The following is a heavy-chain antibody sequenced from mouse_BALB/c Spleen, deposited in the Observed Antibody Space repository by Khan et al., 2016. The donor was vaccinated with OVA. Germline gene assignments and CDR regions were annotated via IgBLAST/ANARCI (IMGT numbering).Heavy chain of an antibody. CDR3: ARPYYGSAWFAY. D-gene: IGHD1-1*01. J-gene: IGHJ3*01. Sequence: QVQLKQSGPGLVAPSQSLSITCTVSGFSLTNYGVHWVRQPPREGLEWLGVIWAGGSTNYNSALMYRLSISKDNSKSQVFLKMNSLQTKGTAMYYCARPYYGSAWFAYWGQGTLVTVSA. CDR2: IWAGGST. V-gene: IGHV2-9*02. CDR1: GFSLTNYG.